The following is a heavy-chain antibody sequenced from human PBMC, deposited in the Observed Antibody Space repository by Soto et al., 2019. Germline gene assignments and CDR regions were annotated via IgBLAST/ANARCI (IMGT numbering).Heavy chain of an antibody. CDR1: GFTLTSYR. Sequence: QVQLVQSGAEVKKPGASVKVSCKASGFTLTSYRISWVRQAPGQGLEWMGWISAYNGNRNYAQNLQGRVTMTTDTSTSPAHMELRSLRSDDTAVYYCARDTPPIDYWGQGTLVTVSS. CDR2: ISAYNGNR. J-gene: IGHJ4*02. CDR3: ARDTPPIDY. V-gene: IGHV1-18*01.